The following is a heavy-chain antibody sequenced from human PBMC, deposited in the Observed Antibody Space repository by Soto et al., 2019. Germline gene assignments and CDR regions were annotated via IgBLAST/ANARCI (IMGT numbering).Heavy chain of an antibody. D-gene: IGHD5-18*01. CDR2: IYYSGNT. Sequence: SETLSLTCTVSCGSIRSGGYYWSWVRQNPRRGLEWIGNIYYSGNTYYNPSLKSRLTISVDTSKNQFSLNLSSVTAADTAVYYCARDRLMATAGTARHYSGLDVWGQGTTVTVSS. V-gene: IGHV4-31*02. J-gene: IGHJ6*02. CDR3: ARDRLMATAGTARHYSGLDV. CDR1: CGSIRSGGYY.